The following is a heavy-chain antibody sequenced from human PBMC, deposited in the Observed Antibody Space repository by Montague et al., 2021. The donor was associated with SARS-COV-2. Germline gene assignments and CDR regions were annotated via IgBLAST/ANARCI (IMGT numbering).Heavy chain of an antibody. CDR1: GFTFNTYA. J-gene: IGHJ4*02. CDR2: IGGSGAGT. V-gene: IGHV3-23*01. Sequence: SLRLSCAASGFTFNTYAMTWVRQAPGKGLEWVSAIGGSGAGTYYADSVKGRFTISRDNSENTLFLQMNSLRAEDTALYYCAKSLDTSGYSFERGEDYMGQGSLFSV. CDR3: AKSLDTSGYSFERGEDY. D-gene: IGHD5-12*01.